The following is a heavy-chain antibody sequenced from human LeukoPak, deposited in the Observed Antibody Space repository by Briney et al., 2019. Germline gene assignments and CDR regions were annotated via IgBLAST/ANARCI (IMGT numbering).Heavy chain of an antibody. V-gene: IGHV3-9*03. J-gene: IGHJ4*02. D-gene: IGHD1-26*01. CDR3: VRGSSGTFYGYFDY. CDR2: ISWNSGTI. Sequence: GGSLRLSCAASGFTFDDYAMHWVRQAPGKGLEWVSGISWNSGTIGYAESVKGRFTISRDNAKNSLYLQMSSLRADDMAVYYCVRGSSGTFYGYFDYWGQGTLVTVSS. CDR1: GFTFDDYA.